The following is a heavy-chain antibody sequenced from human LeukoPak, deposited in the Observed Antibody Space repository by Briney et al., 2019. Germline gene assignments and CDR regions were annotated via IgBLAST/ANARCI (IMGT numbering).Heavy chain of an antibody. D-gene: IGHD3-22*01. CDR3: ARGWGTYYYDSSGYYHDY. CDR2: IFYSGST. J-gene: IGHJ4*02. Sequence: SETLSLTCTVSGGSISSYYWNWIRQPPGKGLEWIGYIFYSGSTNYNPSLKSRVTISVDTSKNQFSLKLSSVTAADTAVYYCARGWGTYYYDSSGYYHDYWGQGTLVTVSS. V-gene: IGHV4-59*12. CDR1: GGSISSYY.